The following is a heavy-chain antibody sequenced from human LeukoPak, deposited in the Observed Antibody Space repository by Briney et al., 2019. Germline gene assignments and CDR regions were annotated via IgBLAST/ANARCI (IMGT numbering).Heavy chain of an antibody. CDR1: GYTSTSYY. CDR3: ARAPGPPNWFDP. CDR2: INPSGGST. V-gene: IGHV1-46*01. J-gene: IGHJ5*02. Sequence: ASVKVSCKASGYTSTSYYMHWVRQAPGQGLEWMGIINPSGGSTSYAQKFQGRVTMTRDTSTSTVYMELSSLRSEDTAVYYCARAPGPPNWFDPWGQGTLVTVSS. D-gene: IGHD7-27*01.